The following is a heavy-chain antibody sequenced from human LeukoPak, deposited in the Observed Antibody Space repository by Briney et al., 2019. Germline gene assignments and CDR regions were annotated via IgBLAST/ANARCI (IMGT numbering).Heavy chain of an antibody. Sequence: GESLKISCKGSGYSFTSYWIGWVRQMPGKGLEWMGIIYPGGSDTRYSPSFQGQVTISADKSISTAYLQWSSLKASDTAMYYCARVGLMGDRGHAFDIWGQGTMVTVSS. J-gene: IGHJ3*02. CDR1: GYSFTSYW. D-gene: IGHD2-8*01. CDR2: IYPGGSDT. V-gene: IGHV5-51*01. CDR3: ARVGLMGDRGHAFDI.